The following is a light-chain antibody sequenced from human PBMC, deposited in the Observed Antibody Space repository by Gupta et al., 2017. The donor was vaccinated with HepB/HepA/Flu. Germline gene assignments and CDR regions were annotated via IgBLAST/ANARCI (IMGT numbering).Light chain of an antibody. CDR2: DVS. V-gene: IGLV2-14*01. J-gene: IGLJ1*01. CDR3: SSYTSSSTPLNV. CDR1: SSDVGGYNY. Sequence: QSALTQPASVSGSPGQSITISCTGTSSDVGGYNYVSWYHQHPGKAPKLMIYDVSNRPSGVSNRFSGSKSGNTASLTISGLQAEDEADYYCSSYTSSSTPLNVFGTGTKVTVL.